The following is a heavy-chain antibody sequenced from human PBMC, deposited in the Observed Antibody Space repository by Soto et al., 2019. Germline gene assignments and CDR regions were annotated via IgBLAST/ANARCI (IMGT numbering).Heavy chain of an antibody. CDR3: ARDQGSGWENDY. CDR2: IYYSGST. CDR1: GGSISSGGYY. Sequence: SETLSLTCTVSGGSISSGGYYWSWIRQHPGKGLEWIGYIYYSGSTYYNPSLKSRVTISVDTSKNQFSLKLSSVTAADTAVYYCARDQGSGWENDYWGQGTMVTVSS. D-gene: IGHD6-19*01. V-gene: IGHV4-31*03. J-gene: IGHJ4*02.